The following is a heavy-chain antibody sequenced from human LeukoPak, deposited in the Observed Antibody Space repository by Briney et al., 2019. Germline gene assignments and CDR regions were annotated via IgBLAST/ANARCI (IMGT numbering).Heavy chain of an antibody. CDR1: GFTVSSNS. D-gene: IGHD6-13*01. Sequence: GGSLRLSCAASGFTVSSNSMSWVRQAPGKGLEWVSFLYSVVTTYYADSVKGRFTICRHNSENTLYLQMNSLRAEDTAVYYCASRGGSSWFDYWGQGTLVTVSS. J-gene: IGHJ4*02. V-gene: IGHV3-53*04. CDR2: LYSVVTT. CDR3: ASRGGSSWFDY.